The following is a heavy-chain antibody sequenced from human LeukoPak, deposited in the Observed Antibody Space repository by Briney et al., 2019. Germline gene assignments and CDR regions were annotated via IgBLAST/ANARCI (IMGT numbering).Heavy chain of an antibody. CDR2: INTNTGNP. CDR1: GYTFTSYA. D-gene: IGHD2-21*02. V-gene: IGHV7-4-1*02. J-gene: IGHJ6*02. CDR3: ARGGGSYCGGDCYLYYYGMDV. Sequence: ASVKVSCKASGYTFTSYAMNWVRQAPGQGLEWMGWINTNTGNPTYAQGFTGRFVFSLDTSVSTAYLQISSLKAEDTAVYYCARGGGSYCGGDCYLYYYGMDVWGQGTTVTVSS.